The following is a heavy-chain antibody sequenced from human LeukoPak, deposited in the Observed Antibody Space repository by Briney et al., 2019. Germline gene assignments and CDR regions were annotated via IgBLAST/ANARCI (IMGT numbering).Heavy chain of an antibody. CDR2: IKQDGSEG. D-gene: IGHD6-13*01. Sequence: PGGSLRLSCAASGFTFSSYWMTWVRQTPGKGLEWVANIKQDGSEGYYVDSVEGRFTISRDNAKDSLYLQMNSLRAEDTAVYYCTRGGYSSSWFWNYWGQGTLVTVSS. V-gene: IGHV3-7*01. CDR3: TRGGYSSSWFWNY. CDR1: GFTFSSYW. J-gene: IGHJ4*02.